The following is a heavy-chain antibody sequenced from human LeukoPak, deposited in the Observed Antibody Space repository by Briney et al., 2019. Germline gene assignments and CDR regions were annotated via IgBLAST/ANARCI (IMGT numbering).Heavy chain of an antibody. CDR2: ISSSSSYI. V-gene: IGHV3-21*04. J-gene: IGHJ4*02. Sequence: KSGGSLRLSCAASGFTFSSYSMNWVRQAPGKGLEWVSSISSSSSYIYYADSVKGRFTISRDNAKNSLYLQMNSLRAEDTAVYYCAKGPGTYDFWSGHDYWGQGTLVTVSS. D-gene: IGHD3-3*01. CDR1: GFTFSSYS. CDR3: AKGPGTYDFWSGHDY.